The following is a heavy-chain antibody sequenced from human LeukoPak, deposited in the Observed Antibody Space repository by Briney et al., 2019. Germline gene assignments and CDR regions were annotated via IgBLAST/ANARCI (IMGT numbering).Heavy chain of an antibody. J-gene: IGHJ4*02. CDR3: ARGSRDDYSNPPFDH. Sequence: GGSLRLSCVASGFPFSSYWMTWVRQAPGKGLEWVANIKQDGSKKSYVDSVKGRFTISRDNAKNSLYLQMSSLRAEDTAVYYCARGSRDDYSNPPFDHWGQGTLVTVSS. D-gene: IGHD4-11*01. CDR2: IKQDGSKK. V-gene: IGHV3-7*01. CDR1: GFPFSSYW.